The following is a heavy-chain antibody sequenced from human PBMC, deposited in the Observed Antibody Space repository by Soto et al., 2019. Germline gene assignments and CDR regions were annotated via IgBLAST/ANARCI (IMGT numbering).Heavy chain of an antibody. D-gene: IGHD1-26*01. Sequence: GASVKVSCKASGGTFSSYSISWVRQAPGQGLEWMGGIIPIFGTANYAQKFQGRVTITADESTSPAYMELSSLRSEDTAVYDCACGSYYRMRFDYWGQGTLVTVSS. V-gene: IGHV1-69*13. CDR2: IIPIFGTA. CDR3: ACGSYYRMRFDY. CDR1: GGTFSSYS. J-gene: IGHJ4*02.